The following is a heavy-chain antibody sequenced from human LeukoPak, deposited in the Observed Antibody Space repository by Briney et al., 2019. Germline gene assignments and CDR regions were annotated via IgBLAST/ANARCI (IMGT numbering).Heavy chain of an antibody. Sequence: GGSLRLSCAASGFTFTNAWMDWVRQAPGKGLEWVGRIKSRPDGGTTDFAAPVKGRFTISRDDSKNTLYLHMNSLKTEDTAVYYCITVYDSVANWGRETLVTVSS. J-gene: IGHJ4*02. CDR3: ITVYDSVAN. D-gene: IGHD5-12*01. V-gene: IGHV3-15*01. CDR2: IKSRPDGGTT. CDR1: GFTFTNAW.